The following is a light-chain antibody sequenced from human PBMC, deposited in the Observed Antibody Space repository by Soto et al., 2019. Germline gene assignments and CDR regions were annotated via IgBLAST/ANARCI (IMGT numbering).Light chain of an antibody. V-gene: IGKV3-20*01. J-gene: IGKJ1*01. CDR3: QQYCSSPCK. CDR1: QSFSSSY. Sequence: EIVLTQSPGTLSLSPGERATLSCSSSQSFSSSYLVWHQQKPGQAPRLLIYAASRRATGLPDRFSGSGYGTDFAINFSRLESADFEVFYYQQYCSSPCKFGQVTKVDIX. CDR2: AAS.